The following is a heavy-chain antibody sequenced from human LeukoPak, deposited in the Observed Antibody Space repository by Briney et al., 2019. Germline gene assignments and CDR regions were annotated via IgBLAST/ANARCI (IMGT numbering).Heavy chain of an antibody. J-gene: IGHJ4*02. CDR2: IKRKTNGWTA. Sequence: GGSLRLSCAASGFTFTNAWMSWVRQAPGKGLEWIVHIKRKTNGWTADYAAPVKGRFTISRDDSKNTLYLQMNTLKTEDTAVYYCTTDFPDYFHSWGQGTLVTVSS. V-gene: IGHV3-15*01. CDR3: TTDFPDYFHS. CDR1: GFTFTNAW.